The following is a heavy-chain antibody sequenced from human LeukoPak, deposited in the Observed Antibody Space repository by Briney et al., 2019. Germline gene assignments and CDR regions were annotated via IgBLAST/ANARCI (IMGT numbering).Heavy chain of an antibody. D-gene: IGHD2-8*01. CDR2: IYTSGST. CDR1: GGSISSGSYY. CDR3: AREADCTNGVCYTHAFDI. J-gene: IGHJ3*02. Sequence: SETLSLTCTVSGGSISSGSYYGSWIRQPAGKGLEWIGRIYTSGSTNYNPSLKSRVTISVDTSKNQFSLKLSSVTAADTAVYYCAREADCTNGVCYTHAFDIWGQGTMVTVSS. V-gene: IGHV4-61*02.